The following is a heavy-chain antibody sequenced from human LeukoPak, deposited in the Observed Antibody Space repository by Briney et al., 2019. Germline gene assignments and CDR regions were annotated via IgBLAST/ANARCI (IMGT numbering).Heavy chain of an antibody. V-gene: IGHV3-30*18. CDR3: AKGTITFGGVIAGPNAFDI. D-gene: IGHD3-16*02. Sequence: PGGSLRLSCAASGFTFSNYGMHWVRQAPGKGLEWVAVISYDGSNKYYADSVKGRFTISRDNSKNTLYLQMNSLRAEDTAVYYCAKGTITFGGVIAGPNAFDIWGQGTMVTVSS. J-gene: IGHJ3*02. CDR2: ISYDGSNK. CDR1: GFTFSNYG.